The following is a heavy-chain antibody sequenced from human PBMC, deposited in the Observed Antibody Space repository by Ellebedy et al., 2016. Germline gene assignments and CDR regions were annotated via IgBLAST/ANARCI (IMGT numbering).Heavy chain of an antibody. J-gene: IGHJ4*02. Sequence: SETLSLTCIVPGGSISRYYWSWIRQPPGRGLEWIGNIYYTGTTNYNPSLQSRVTISLDTSKKQFPLRLTPVPAADTAVYYCARIGGVSFGQRPIDYWGQGTLVTVSS. CDR3: ARIGGVSFGQRPIDY. D-gene: IGHD3-10*01. CDR2: IYYTGTT. CDR1: GGSISRYY. V-gene: IGHV4-59*01.